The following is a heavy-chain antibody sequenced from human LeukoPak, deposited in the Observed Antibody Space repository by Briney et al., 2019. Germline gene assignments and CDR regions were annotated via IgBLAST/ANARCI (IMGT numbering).Heavy chain of an antibody. V-gene: IGHV1-18*01. Sequence: GASVNVSCKASVYTFTSYGISWVRQAPGQGLEWMGWISAYNGNTNYAQKLQGRVTMTTDTSTSTAYMELRSLRSDDTAVYYCARGGYCGGDCYSPSNYYGMDVWGQGTTVTVSS. J-gene: IGHJ6*02. D-gene: IGHD2-21*02. CDR2: ISAYNGNT. CDR3: ARGGYCGGDCYSPSNYYGMDV. CDR1: VYTFTSYG.